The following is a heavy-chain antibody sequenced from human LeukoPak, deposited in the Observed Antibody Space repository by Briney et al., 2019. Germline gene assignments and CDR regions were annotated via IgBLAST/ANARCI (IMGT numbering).Heavy chain of an antibody. CDR3: ARASRFLEWLFVDY. Sequence: ASVKVSCKASGYTFTSYGISWVRKAPGQGLEWMGWISAYNGNTNYAQKLQGRVTMTTDTSTSTAYMELRSLRSDDTAVYYCARASRFLEWLFVDYWGQGTLVTVSS. CDR2: ISAYNGNT. J-gene: IGHJ4*02. V-gene: IGHV1-18*01. D-gene: IGHD3-3*01. CDR1: GYTFTSYG.